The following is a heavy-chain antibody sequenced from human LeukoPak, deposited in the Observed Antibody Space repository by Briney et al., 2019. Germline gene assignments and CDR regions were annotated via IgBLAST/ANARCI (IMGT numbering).Heavy chain of an antibody. CDR3: AKDLGYCSSTSCYNPRSYFDY. V-gene: IGHV3-23*01. Sequence: GGSLRLSCAASGFTFSSYAMSWVRQAPGKGLEWVSGISGSSGSTYCADSVKGRFTISRDNSKNTLYLQMNSLRAEDTAVYYCAKDLGYCSSTSCYNPRSYFDYWGQGTLVTVSS. CDR2: ISGSSGST. J-gene: IGHJ4*02. CDR1: GFTFSSYA. D-gene: IGHD2-2*02.